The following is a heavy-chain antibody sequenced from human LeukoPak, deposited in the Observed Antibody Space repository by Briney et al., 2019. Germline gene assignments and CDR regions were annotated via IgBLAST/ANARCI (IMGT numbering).Heavy chain of an antibody. CDR2: ISRTSAYI. Sequence: GSLRLSCAASGFTFSSYAMKWVRQAPGKGLEWVSAISRTSAYIYYSDSVKGRFTISRDNAKNSLYLQMDSLRAEDTAVYYCARDERRYCSDSSCYPGDYWGQGTLVTVSP. CDR3: ARDERRYCSDSSCYPGDY. V-gene: IGHV3-21*01. J-gene: IGHJ4*02. D-gene: IGHD2-2*01. CDR1: GFTFSSYA.